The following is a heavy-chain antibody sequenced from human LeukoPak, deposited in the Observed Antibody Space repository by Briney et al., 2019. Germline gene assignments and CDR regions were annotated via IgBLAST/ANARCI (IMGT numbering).Heavy chain of an antibody. CDR1: GFTFSNYE. CDR3: ARLEYGDYRKYYYYYYMDV. D-gene: IGHD4-17*01. Sequence: GGSLRLSCAASGFTFSNYEMNWVRQAPGKGLEWVSYISSSGSTIYYADSVKGRFTISRDNAKNSLYLQMNSLRAEDTAVYYCARLEYGDYRKYYYYYYMDVWGKGTTVTISS. J-gene: IGHJ6*03. CDR2: ISSSGSTI. V-gene: IGHV3-48*03.